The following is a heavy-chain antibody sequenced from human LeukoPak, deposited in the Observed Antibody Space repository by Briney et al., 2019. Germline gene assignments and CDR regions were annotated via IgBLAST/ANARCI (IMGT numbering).Heavy chain of an antibody. CDR1: GFTFSSYG. J-gene: IGHJ4*02. CDR3: ARDQQGPNHHDYDILTGYYDY. V-gene: IGHV3-33*01. D-gene: IGHD3-9*01. CDR2: IWYDGSNK. Sequence: GRSLRLSCAASGFTFSSYGMHWVRQAPGKGLEWVVVIWYDGSNKYCADAVRGRFTISRDNSKNTLYLQSNSLRAEDTAVYYCARDQQGPNHHDYDILTGYYDYWGQGTLVTVSS.